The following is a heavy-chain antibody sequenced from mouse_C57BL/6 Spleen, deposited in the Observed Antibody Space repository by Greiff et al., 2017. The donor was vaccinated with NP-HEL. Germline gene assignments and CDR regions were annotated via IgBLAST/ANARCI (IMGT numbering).Heavy chain of an antibody. V-gene: IGHV14-1*01. CDR2: IDPEDGDT. J-gene: IGHJ3*01. CDR3: TTWFHSTRSEAY. CDR1: GFNIKDYY. D-gene: IGHD1-1*01. Sequence: VQLQQSGAELVRPGGSVKLSCTASGFNIKDYYMHWVKQRPEQGLEWIGRIDPEDGDTEYAPKFQGKVTMTADTSSNTPYLQLSRLKSEDTAVYYCTTWFHSTRSEAYWGQGTLVTVSA.